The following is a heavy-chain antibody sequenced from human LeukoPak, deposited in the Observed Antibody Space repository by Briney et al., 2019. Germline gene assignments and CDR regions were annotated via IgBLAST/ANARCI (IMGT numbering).Heavy chain of an antibody. V-gene: IGHV1-69*13. CDR1: GGTFSSYA. CDR3: AIGDTYYYDSSGTLGPFHYYGMDV. Sequence: SVKVSCKASGGTFSSYAISWVRQAPGQGLERMGGIIPIFGTANYAQKFQGRVTITADESTSTAYMELSSLRSEDTAVYYCAIGDTYYYDSSGTLGPFHYYGMDVWGQGTTVTVSS. J-gene: IGHJ6*02. CDR2: IIPIFGTA. D-gene: IGHD3-22*01.